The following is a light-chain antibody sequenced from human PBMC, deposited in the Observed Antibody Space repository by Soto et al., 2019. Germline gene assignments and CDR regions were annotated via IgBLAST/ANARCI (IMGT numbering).Light chain of an antibody. Sequence: QSVLTQPASVSGSPGRSITISCTGTSSDVGGYNYVSWYQQQPGKAPKFMIYDVSNRPSGVSNRFSGSKSGNTASLTIPGLQAEDEADYYCCSYTTSNTRQIVFGTGTKVTVL. CDR1: SSDVGGYNY. CDR2: DVS. CDR3: CSYTTSNTRQIV. J-gene: IGLJ1*01. V-gene: IGLV2-14*01.